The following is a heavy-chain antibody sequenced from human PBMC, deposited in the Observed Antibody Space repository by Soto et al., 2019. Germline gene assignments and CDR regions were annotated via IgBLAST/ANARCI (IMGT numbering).Heavy chain of an antibody. CDR3: ARDLYKRGWTGTFDI. CDR1: GFALDAYN. D-gene: IGHD6-19*01. J-gene: IGHJ3*02. CDR2: VWYDGSNE. Sequence: QVQLVESGGGVVQSAGDLKLSCAASGFALDAYNIHLVRQAPGKGLEWVAFVWYDGSNEYYSDAVQGRFTVSRDNSKNSLYLELNSLRAEDTAGYYCARDLYKRGWTGTFDIWGPGTRVHVSS. V-gene: IGHV3-33*01.